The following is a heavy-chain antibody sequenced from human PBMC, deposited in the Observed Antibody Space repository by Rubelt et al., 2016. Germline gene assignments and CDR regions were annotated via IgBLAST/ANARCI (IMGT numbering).Heavy chain of an antibody. V-gene: IGHV3-33*01. CDR2: IWSDGSNK. J-gene: IGHJ4*02. CDR3: VGHGSLSR. CDR1: TFTSYG. Sequence: TFTSYGMHWVRQAPGKGLESVAVIWSDGSNKDYADSVKGRFTISRDNSKNTLYLQMNSLRAEDTAVYYCVGHGSLSRWGQGALVTVSS. D-gene: IGHD3-16*01.